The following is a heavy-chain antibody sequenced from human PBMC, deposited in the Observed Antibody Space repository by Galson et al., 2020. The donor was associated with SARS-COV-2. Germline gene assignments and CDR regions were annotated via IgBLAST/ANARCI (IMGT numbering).Heavy chain of an antibody. CDR2: INPNSGGT. V-gene: IGHV1-2*02. CDR1: GYTFTGYY. J-gene: IGHJ4*02. CDR3: ASQYEGYSSSPITFGY. Sequence: ASVKVSCKASGYTFTGYYMHWVRQAPGQGLEWMGWINPNSGGTNYAQKFQGRVTMTRDTSISTAYMELSRLRSDDTAVYYCASQYEGYSSSPITFGYWGQGTLVTVSS. D-gene: IGHD6-13*01.